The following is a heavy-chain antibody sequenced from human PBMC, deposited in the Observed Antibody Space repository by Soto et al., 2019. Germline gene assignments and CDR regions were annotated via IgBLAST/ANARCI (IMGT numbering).Heavy chain of an antibody. Sequence: GGAVKVFRAASGYNFSRSGITGVGQGPGQGLEWMGWISAYNGNTNYAQKLQGRVTMTTDTSTSTAYMELRSLRSDDTAVYYCARDSGWTGHLFDYWGQGTLVTVSS. CDR3: ARDSGWTGHLFDY. D-gene: IGHD6-19*01. CDR2: ISAYNGNT. CDR1: GYNFSRSG. V-gene: IGHV1-18*04. J-gene: IGHJ4*02.